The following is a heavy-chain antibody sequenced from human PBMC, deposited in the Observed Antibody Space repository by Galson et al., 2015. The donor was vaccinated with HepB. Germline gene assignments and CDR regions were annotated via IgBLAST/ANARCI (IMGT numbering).Heavy chain of an antibody. D-gene: IGHD3-10*01. CDR1: GFTFTNYA. J-gene: IGHJ4*02. CDR2: LSAGGRSS. Sequence: SLRLSCAASGFTFTNYAMTWVRQTPETGLEWVSTLSAGGRSSYYAGAVKGRFTISRDNSKNALFLQMNSLRAEDTAIYYCAKERLARGIDYWGQGTLVTVSS. V-gene: IGHV3-23*01. CDR3: AKERLARGIDY.